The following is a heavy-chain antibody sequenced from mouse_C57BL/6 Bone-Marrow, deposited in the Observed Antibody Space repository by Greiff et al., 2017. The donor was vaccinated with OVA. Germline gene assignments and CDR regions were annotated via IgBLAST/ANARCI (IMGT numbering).Heavy chain of an antibody. CDR3: LTGTHYFYY. D-gene: IGHD4-1*01. CDR1: GYTFTDYE. V-gene: IGHV1-15*01. J-gene: IGHJ2*01. CDR2: IDPETGGT. Sequence: QVQLKESGAELVRPGASVTLSCKASGYTFTDYEMHWVKQTPVHGLEWIGAIDPETGGTAYNQKFKGKAILTADKSSSTAYMELRSLTSEDSAVYYCLTGTHYFYYWGQGTTLTVSS.